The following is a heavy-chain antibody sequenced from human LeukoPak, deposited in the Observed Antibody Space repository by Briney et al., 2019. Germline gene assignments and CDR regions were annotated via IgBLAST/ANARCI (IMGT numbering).Heavy chain of an antibody. CDR2: FDPEDGET. Sequence: ASVKVSCKVSGYTLTELSMHWVRQAPGKGLEWMGGFDPEDGETIYAQKFQGRVTTTEDTSTDTAYMELSSLRSDDTAVYYCATGVRMDNWDDEYLGFPTYFDFWGQGTLVTVSS. V-gene: IGHV1-24*01. CDR3: ATGVRMDNWDDEYLGFPTYFDF. D-gene: IGHD1-1*01. J-gene: IGHJ4*02. CDR1: GYTLTELS.